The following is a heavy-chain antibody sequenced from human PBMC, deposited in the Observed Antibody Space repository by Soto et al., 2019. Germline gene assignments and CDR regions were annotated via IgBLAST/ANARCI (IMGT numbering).Heavy chain of an antibody. CDR1: DGSSNNYY. CDR3: AGGGLSRGVRYY. Sequence: QVQLQQWGAGLLKPSETLSLTCAVYDGSSNNYYWSWIRQRPGKGLEWIGEINHSGSTNYNACLKSRVTISEDTSKKQFALELRVVTAADTAVYYWAGGGLSRGVRYYGVQGPLIAVSS. CDR2: INHSGST. V-gene: IGHV4-34*01. D-gene: IGHD3-10*01. J-gene: IGHJ4*02.